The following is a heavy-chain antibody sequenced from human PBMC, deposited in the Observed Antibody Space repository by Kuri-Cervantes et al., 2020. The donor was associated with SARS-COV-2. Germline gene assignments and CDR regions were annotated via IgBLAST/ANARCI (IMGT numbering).Heavy chain of an antibody. CDR3: ARGGTLPYYYYGMDV. V-gene: IGHV7-4-1*02. CDR1: GYTFTSYG. Sequence: ASVKVSCKASGYTFTSYGISWVRQAPGQGLEWMGWINTNTGNPTYAQGFTGRFVFSLDTSVSTACLQISSLKAEDTAVYYCARGGTLPYYYYGMDVWGQGATVTVSS. CDR2: INTNTGNP. D-gene: IGHD2-15*01. J-gene: IGHJ6*02.